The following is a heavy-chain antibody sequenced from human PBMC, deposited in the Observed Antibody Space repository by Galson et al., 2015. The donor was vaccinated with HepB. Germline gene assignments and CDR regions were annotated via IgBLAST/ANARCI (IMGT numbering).Heavy chain of an antibody. V-gene: IGHV1-69*04. CDR2: IIPILGIA. CDR3: ASYSYGYGFAAFDI. D-gene: IGHD5-18*01. J-gene: IGHJ3*02. Sequence: SCKASGGTFSSYAISWVRQAPGQGLEWMGRIIPILGIANYAQKFQGRVTITADKSTSTAYMELSSLRSEDTAVYYCASYSYGYGFAAFDIWGQGTMVTVSS. CDR1: GGTFSSYA.